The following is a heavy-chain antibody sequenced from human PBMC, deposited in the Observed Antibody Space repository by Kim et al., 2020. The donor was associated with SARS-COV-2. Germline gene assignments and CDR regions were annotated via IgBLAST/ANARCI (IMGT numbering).Heavy chain of an antibody. V-gene: IGHV3-9*01. J-gene: IGHJ4*01. CDR1: GFTFDDYA. Sequence: GGSLRLSCAASGFTFDDYAMHWVRQAPGKGLEWVSGISWNSGSIGYADSVKGRFTIFRDNAKNSLYLQMNSLRAEDTALYYSAKDMGYSSGLPYYWG. CDR3: AKDMGYSSGLPYY. D-gene: IGHD6-19*01. CDR2: ISWNSGSI.